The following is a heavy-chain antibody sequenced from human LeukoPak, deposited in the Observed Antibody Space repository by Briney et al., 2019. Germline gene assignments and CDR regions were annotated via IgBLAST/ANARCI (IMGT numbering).Heavy chain of an antibody. CDR1: GGSISSYY. CDR2: IYYSAST. CDR3: ARRSGASGYNWFDP. V-gene: IGHV4-59*08. J-gene: IGHJ5*02. D-gene: IGHD3-10*01. Sequence: SETLSLTCTVSGGSISSYYWSWIRQPPGKGLEWIGYIYYSASTNYNPSLKSRVTISVDTSKNQFSLKLSSVTAADTAVYYCARRSGASGYNWFDPWGQGTLVTVSS.